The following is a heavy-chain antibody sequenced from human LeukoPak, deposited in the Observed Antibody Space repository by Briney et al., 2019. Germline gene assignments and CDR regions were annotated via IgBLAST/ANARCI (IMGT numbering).Heavy chain of an antibody. D-gene: IGHD1-26*01. CDR3: ARQSGSYRYYGMDV. Sequence: SETLSLTCTVSGGSLSSYYWTWTRQPPGKGLEWIGYIYYTGSTSYNPSLKSRVTISVDTSKNQFSLKLSSVTAADTAVYYCARQSGSYRYYGMDVWGQGTTVTVSS. J-gene: IGHJ6*02. CDR1: GGSLSSYY. V-gene: IGHV4-59*08. CDR2: IYYTGST.